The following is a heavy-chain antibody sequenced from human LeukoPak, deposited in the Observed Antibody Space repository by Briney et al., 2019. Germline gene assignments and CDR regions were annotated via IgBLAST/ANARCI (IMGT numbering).Heavy chain of an antibody. CDR2: ISTSGTNT. D-gene: IGHD5-24*01. CDR3: ARARGSYAFDI. V-gene: IGHV3-11*01. J-gene: IGHJ3*02. Sequence: GGSLRLSCAASGFTFSDYYMSWIRQAPGKGLECVSYISTSGTNTYHADSVKGRFTISRDNAKNSLYLQMNSLRAEDTATYYCARARGSYAFDIWGQGTMVTVSS. CDR1: GFTFSDYY.